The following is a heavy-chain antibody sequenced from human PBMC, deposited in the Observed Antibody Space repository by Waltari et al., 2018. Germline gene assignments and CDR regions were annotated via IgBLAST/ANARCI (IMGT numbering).Heavy chain of an antibody. J-gene: IGHJ4*02. CDR2: IFYTGNT. CDR3: ARDGAAAAGLDY. V-gene: IGHV4-31*03. Sequence: QVRLQESGPGLVQPSPTLSPPRPVSGCSITGGGYYWSWVRQHPGKGLEWIGYIFYTGNTFYNPSLKSRVIISVDTSRNQFSLRLISVTAADTAVYYCARDGAAAAGLDYWGQGTPVTVSS. CDR1: GCSITGGGYY. D-gene: IGHD6-13*01.